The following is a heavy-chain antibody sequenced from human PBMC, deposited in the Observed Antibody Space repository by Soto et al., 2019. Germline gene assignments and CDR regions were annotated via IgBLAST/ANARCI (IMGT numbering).Heavy chain of an antibody. V-gene: IGHV4-31*03. CDR2: IYYSGST. Sequence: QVQLQESGPGLVKPSQTLSLTCTVSGGSISSGGYYWSWIRQHPGKGLEWIGYIYYSGSTYYNPSLKSRVTTSVDTSKNQFSLKLSSVTAADTAVYYCARDAVTTMVGSPAFDSWGQGTLVTVSS. CDR1: GGSISSGGYY. CDR3: ARDAVTTMVGSPAFDS. J-gene: IGHJ4*02. D-gene: IGHD4-17*01.